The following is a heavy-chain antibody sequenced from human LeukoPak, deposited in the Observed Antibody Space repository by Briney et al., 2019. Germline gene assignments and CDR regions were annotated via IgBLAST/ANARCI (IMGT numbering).Heavy chain of an antibody. CDR1: GGSISSYY. V-gene: IGHV4-59*01. D-gene: IGHD6-19*01. CDR2: IYYSGST. J-gene: IGHJ4*02. Sequence: SETLSLTCTVSGGSISSYYWSWIRQPPGEGLEWIGYIYYSGSTNYNPSLKSRVTISVDTSKNQFSLKLSSVTAADTAVYYCARGTLYSGWSYYFDYWGQGSQVTVSS. CDR3: ARGTLYSGWSYYFDY.